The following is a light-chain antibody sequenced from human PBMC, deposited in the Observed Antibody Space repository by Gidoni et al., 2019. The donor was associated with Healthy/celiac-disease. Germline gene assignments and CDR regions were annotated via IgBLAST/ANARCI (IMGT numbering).Light chain of an antibody. V-gene: IGKV3-11*01. CDR1: QSVSSY. Sequence: EIVLTQSPATLSLSPGERATLSCRAGQSVSSYLAWDQQKPGQAPRLLIYDASNRATGIPARFSGSGSGTDFTLTISSLEPEDFAVYYCQQRSNWPPLTFGGGTKVEIK. J-gene: IGKJ4*01. CDR2: DAS. CDR3: QQRSNWPPLT.